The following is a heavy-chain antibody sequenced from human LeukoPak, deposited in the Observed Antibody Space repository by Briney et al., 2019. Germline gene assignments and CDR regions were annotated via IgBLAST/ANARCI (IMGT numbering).Heavy chain of an antibody. CDR2: IYYSGST. CDR1: GGSISSYY. J-gene: IGHJ6*02. V-gene: IGHV4-59*01. CDR3: ARARGEVTMIVVVAGYGMDV. Sequence: SETLSLTCTVSGGSISSYYWSWIRQPPGKGLEWIGYIYYSGSTNYNPSLKSRVTISVDTSKNQFSLKLSSVTAADTAVYYCARARGEVTMIVVVAGYGMDVWGQGTTVTVSS. D-gene: IGHD3-22*01.